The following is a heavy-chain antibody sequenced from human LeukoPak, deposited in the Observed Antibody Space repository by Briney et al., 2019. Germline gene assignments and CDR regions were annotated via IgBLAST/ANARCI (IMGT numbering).Heavy chain of an antibody. V-gene: IGHV3-23*01. J-gene: IGHJ4*02. CDR2: ISGSGGST. CDR3: AKDRTYVMGSGFDY. CDR1: GFTFNTYG. D-gene: IGHD1-26*01. Sequence: GGSLRLSCAGTGFTFNTYGMSWVRQGPGKGLEWVSAISGSGGSTYNADSVKGRFTISRDNSKNTLYLQMNSLRAEDTAVYYCAKDRTYVMGSGFDYWGQGTLVTVSS.